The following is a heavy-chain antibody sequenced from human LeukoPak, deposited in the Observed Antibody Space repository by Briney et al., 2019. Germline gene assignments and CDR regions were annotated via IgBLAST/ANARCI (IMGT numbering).Heavy chain of an antibody. V-gene: IGHV3-33*01. CDR3: ARDGGYGDYSGNAFDI. CDR1: GFTFSSYG. Sequence: GGSLRLSCAASGFTFSSYGMHRVRQAPGKGLEWVAVIWYDGSNKYYADSVKGRFTISRDNSKNTLYLQMNSLRAEDTAVYYCARDGGYGDYSGNAFDIWGQGTMVTVSS. CDR2: IWYDGSNK. J-gene: IGHJ3*02. D-gene: IGHD4-17*01.